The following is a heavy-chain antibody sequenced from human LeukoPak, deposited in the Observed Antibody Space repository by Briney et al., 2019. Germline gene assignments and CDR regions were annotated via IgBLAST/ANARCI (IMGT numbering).Heavy chain of an antibody. D-gene: IGHD2/OR15-2a*01. V-gene: IGHV3-23*01. CDR2: ISGSGDNT. J-gene: IGHJ6*01. CDR3: AKMKGHPLQKYYMDV. CDR1: GFTFSSYS. Sequence: GGSLRLSCAASGFTFSSYSMNWVRQAPGKGLEWVSGISGSGDNTLYAASVKGRFTISRDNSKNTLYLEMNSLRAEDTAIYYCAKMKGHPLQKYYMDVWGQGTTVTVSS.